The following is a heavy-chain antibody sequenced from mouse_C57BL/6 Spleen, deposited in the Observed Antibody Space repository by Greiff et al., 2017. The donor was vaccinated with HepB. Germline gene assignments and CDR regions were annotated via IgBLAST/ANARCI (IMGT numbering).Heavy chain of an antibody. D-gene: IGHD1-1*01. V-gene: IGHV1-47*01. Sequence: QVQLQQSGAELVKPGASVKMSCKASGSTFTTYPIEWMKQNHGKSLEWIGNFHPSNDDTKYNEKFKGKATLTVEKSSSTVYLELSRLTSDDSAVYYCARRYGSRGAWFAYWGQGTLVTVSA. CDR2: FHPSNDDT. J-gene: IGHJ3*01. CDR3: ARRYGSRGAWFAY. CDR1: GSTFTTYP.